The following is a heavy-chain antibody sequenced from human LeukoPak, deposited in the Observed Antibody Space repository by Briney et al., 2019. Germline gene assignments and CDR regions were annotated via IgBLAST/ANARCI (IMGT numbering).Heavy chain of an antibody. CDR1: GYTFTSYG. J-gene: IGHJ4*02. Sequence: ASVKVSCKASGYTFTSYGIHWVRQAPGQGLEWMGWISEYNDNTNYAQNFQGRVTMTTDTSTSTAYMELRSLRSDDTAVYHCASFSPTTVTFDYWGQGTLVTVSS. V-gene: IGHV1-18*01. CDR3: ASFSPTTVTFDY. CDR2: ISEYNDNT. D-gene: IGHD1-1*01.